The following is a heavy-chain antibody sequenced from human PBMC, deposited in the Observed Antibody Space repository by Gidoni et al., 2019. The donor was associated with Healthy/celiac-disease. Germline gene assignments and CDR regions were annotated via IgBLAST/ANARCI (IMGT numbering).Heavy chain of an antibody. CDR1: GFTFSSYS. CDR3: ARSPVAAYRWFDP. V-gene: IGHV3-21*01. CDR2: ISSSSSYI. J-gene: IGHJ5*02. Sequence: EVQLVESGGGLVKPGGSLRLSCAASGFTFSSYSMNWVRQAPGTGLEWVSSISSSSSYIYYADSVKGRFTISRDNAKNSLYLQMNSLRAEDTAVYYCARSPVAAYRWFDPWGQGTLVTVSS. D-gene: IGHD6-13*01.